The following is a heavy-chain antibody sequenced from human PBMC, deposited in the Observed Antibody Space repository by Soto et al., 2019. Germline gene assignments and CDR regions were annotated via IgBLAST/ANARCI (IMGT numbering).Heavy chain of an antibody. D-gene: IGHD3-16*01. CDR2: ISSSGST. V-gene: IGHV4-31*03. J-gene: IGHJ5*02. Sequence: QVQLQESGPGLVKPSQTLSLTCTVSGGSISSGGYYWSWIRQHPGKGLEWIGYISSSGSTYYNPSIKSRVTISVDTSKNQFSLKLSSVTAADTAVYYCARVGGINWFDPWGQGTLVTVSS. CDR3: ARVGGINWFDP. CDR1: GGSISSGGYY.